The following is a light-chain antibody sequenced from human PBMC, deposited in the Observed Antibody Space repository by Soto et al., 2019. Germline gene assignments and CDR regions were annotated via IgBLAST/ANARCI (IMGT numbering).Light chain of an antibody. J-gene: IGKJ1*01. CDR3: QQYSGYSRT. V-gene: IGKV1-5*03. Sequence: MTQSPATLSVSPGERATLSCRASQSLSSNLAWYQQKPGEAPKLLIYKASSLETGVPSRFSGSGSETEFTLTVSSLQPDDVATYYCQQYSGYSRTFGQGTKVEIK. CDR2: KAS. CDR1: QSLSSN.